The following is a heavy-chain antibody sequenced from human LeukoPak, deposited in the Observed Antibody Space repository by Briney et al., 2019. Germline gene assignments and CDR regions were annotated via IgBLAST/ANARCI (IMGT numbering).Heavy chain of an antibody. J-gene: IGHJ3*02. CDR1: GYTFTSYY. D-gene: IGHD4-23*01. V-gene: IGHV1-46*01. CDR3: ARDDYGGNSHDAFDI. CDR2: INPSSGST. Sequence: ASVKVSCKASGYTFTSYYIHWVRQAPGQGLEWMGIINPSSGSTSYAQKFQGRVTMTRDTSTSTAYMELSSLGSEDTAVYYCARDDYGGNSHDAFDIWGQGTVVPVSS.